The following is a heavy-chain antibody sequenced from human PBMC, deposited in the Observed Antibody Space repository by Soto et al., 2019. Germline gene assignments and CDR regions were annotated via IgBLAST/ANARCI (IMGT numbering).Heavy chain of an antibody. CDR1: GGSISSGDYY. D-gene: IGHD3-22*01. Sequence: LSLTCTVSGGSISSGDYYWSWIRHHPGKGLEWIGYIYSSGSTYYNPSLRSRVTISADTSKNQFSLRLSSVTAADTAVYYCVRDYDYDTSRNDAFDIWGQGTMVTVSS. V-gene: IGHV4-31*03. CDR2: IYSSGST. CDR3: VRDYDYDTSRNDAFDI. J-gene: IGHJ3*02.